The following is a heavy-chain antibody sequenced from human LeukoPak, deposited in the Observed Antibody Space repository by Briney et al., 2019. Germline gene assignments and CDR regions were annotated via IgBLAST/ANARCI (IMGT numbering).Heavy chain of an antibody. Sequence: PEGSLRLSCAASGFTFSSYAMSWVRQAPGKGLEWVSAISGSGGSTYYADSVKGRFTISRDNSKNTLYLQMNSLRAEDTAVYYCAKDQFGGEASDYWGQGTLVTVSS. CDR2: ISGSGGST. CDR3: AKDQFGGEASDY. J-gene: IGHJ4*02. D-gene: IGHD3-16*01. CDR1: GFTFSSYA. V-gene: IGHV3-23*01.